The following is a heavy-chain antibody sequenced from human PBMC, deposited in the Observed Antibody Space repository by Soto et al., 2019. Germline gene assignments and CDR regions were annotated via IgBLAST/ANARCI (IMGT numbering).Heavy chain of an antibody. Sequence: ASVKVSCTVSGYTLTELSMHWVRQAPGKGLEWMGGFDPEDGETIYAQKFQGRVTMTEDTSTDTAYMELCSLRSEDTAVYYCATARTTVTTPHAQGFDPWGQGTLVTVSS. CDR3: ATARTTVTTPHAQGFDP. CDR2: FDPEDGET. CDR1: GYTLTELS. D-gene: IGHD4-17*01. V-gene: IGHV1-24*01. J-gene: IGHJ5*02.